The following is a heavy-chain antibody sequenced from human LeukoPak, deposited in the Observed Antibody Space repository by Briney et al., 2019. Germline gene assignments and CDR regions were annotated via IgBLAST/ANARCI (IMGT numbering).Heavy chain of an antibody. CDR1: GITFSSYS. V-gene: IGHV3-21*01. CDR2: ISSSSSFI. Sequence: GGSLGLSCAASGITFSSYSMNWVRQAPGKGLEWVSSISSSSSFIYYADSLKGRFTISRDNAKNSLYLQMNSLRAEDTAVYYCARVMGGSGSYLYYFDYWGQGTLVTVSS. CDR3: ARVMGGSGSYLYYFDY. D-gene: IGHD1-26*01. J-gene: IGHJ4*02.